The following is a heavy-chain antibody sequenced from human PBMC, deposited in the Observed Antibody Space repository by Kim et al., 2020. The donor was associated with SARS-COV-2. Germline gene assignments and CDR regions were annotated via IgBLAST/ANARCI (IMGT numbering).Heavy chain of an antibody. V-gene: IGHV1-3*01. CDR3: ASSYIAVADLYFDY. J-gene: IGHJ4*02. Sequence: ASVKVSCKASGYTFTSYAMHWVRQTPGQRLEWMGWINAGNGNTKYSQKFQGRVTITRDTSASTAYMELSSLRSEDTAVYYCASSYIAVADLYFDYWGQGTLVTVSS. CDR1: GYTFTSYA. D-gene: IGHD6-19*01. CDR2: INAGNGNT.